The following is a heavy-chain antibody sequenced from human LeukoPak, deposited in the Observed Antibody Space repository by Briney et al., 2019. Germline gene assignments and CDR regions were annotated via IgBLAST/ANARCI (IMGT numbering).Heavy chain of an antibody. D-gene: IGHD2-21*01. V-gene: IGHV1-18*01. CDR1: GYTFTSYG. Sequence: ASVKVSCKASGYTFTSYGISWVRQAPGQGLEWMGWISAYNGNTNYAQKLQGRVTMTTDTSTSTAYMELRSLRSEDTAVYYCARDRGAYCGGDCQYYFDYWGQGTLVTVSS. J-gene: IGHJ4*02. CDR3: ARDRGAYCGGDCQYYFDY. CDR2: ISAYNGNT.